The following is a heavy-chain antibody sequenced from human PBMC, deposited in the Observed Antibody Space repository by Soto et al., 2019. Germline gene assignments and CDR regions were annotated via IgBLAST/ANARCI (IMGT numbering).Heavy chain of an antibody. J-gene: IGHJ6*02. CDR3: ARDGSGDYYGMDV. D-gene: IGHD2-2*03. CDR2: IYYSGST. CDR1: GGSISSYY. Sequence: DTLSLTCTVSGGSISSYYWSWIRQPPGKGLEWIGYIYYSGSTNYNPSLKSRVTISVDTSKNQFSLKLSSVTAADTAVYYCARDGSGDYYGMDVWGQGTTVTVFS. V-gene: IGHV4-59*01.